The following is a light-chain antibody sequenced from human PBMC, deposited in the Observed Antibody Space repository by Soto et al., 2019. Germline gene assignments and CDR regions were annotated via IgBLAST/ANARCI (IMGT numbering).Light chain of an antibody. CDR3: NSYTNPTALEV. CDR1: SSDVGGYKY. V-gene: IGLV2-14*01. Sequence: QSVLTQPASVSGSPGQSITISCTGTSSDVGGYKYVSWYQQHPGKAPKLIIYEVSNRPSGVSDRFSGSKSDNTASLTISGLEAVDEADYYCNSYTNPTALEVCGTGTKLTVL. CDR2: EVS. J-gene: IGLJ1*01.